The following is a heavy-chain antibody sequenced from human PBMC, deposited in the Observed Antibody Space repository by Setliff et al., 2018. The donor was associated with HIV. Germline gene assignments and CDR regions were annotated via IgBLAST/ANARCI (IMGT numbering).Heavy chain of an antibody. CDR2: VYYTGST. Sequence: SETLSLTCTVSGGSISSSVYYWGWIRQPPGKGLEWIGSVYYTGSTYYNPSLKSRVTISVDTSKNQFSLKLSSVTAADTAVYYCARGRDKYGPIDYWGQGTLVTVSS. V-gene: IGHV4-39*07. CDR3: ARGRDKYGPIDY. CDR1: GGSISSSVYY. J-gene: IGHJ4*02. D-gene: IGHD3-10*01.